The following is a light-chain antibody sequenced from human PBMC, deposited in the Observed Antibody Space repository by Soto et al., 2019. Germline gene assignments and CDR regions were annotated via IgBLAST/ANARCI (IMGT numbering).Light chain of an antibody. CDR1: QSVSSY. V-gene: IGKV3-11*01. CDR2: DAS. J-gene: IGKJ4*01. Sequence: EIVLTQSPATLSLSPGERATLSCRASQSVSSYLAWYQQKPGQAPRLLIYDASNRATGIPARFSGSGSGKDFTLHFHSLEPEDFAVYSCQPRSNWPLTFGGGTKVEIK. CDR3: QPRSNWPLT.